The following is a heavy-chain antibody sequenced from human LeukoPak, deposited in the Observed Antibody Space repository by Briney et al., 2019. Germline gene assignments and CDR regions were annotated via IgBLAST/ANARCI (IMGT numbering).Heavy chain of an antibody. Sequence: SETLSLTCTVSGGSISSHYWSWIRQPPGKGLEWIGYIYYSGSTNYNPSLKSQVTISVDTSKNQFSLKLSSVTAADTAVYYCARGAIPEDIVVVPAASSNWWIQLWGMRFYYYMDVWGKGTTVTVSS. V-gene: IGHV4-59*11. CDR1: GGSISSHY. CDR3: ARGAIPEDIVVVPAASSNWWIQLWGMRFYYYMDV. D-gene: IGHD2-2*01. J-gene: IGHJ6*03. CDR2: IYYSGST.